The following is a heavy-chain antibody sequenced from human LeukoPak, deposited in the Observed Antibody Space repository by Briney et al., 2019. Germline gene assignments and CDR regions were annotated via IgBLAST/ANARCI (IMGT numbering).Heavy chain of an antibody. Sequence: GASVKVSCKASGYTFTTYDINWVRQATGQGLEWMGWMNPNSGGTNYALKFQGRVTMTRDTSISTAYMELTRLRSVDTAVYYCARASTPRVIASFDYWGQGSLVTVSS. J-gene: IGHJ4*02. CDR1: GYTFTTYD. CDR2: MNPNSGGT. D-gene: IGHD2-21*01. V-gene: IGHV1-2*02. CDR3: ARASTPRVIASFDY.